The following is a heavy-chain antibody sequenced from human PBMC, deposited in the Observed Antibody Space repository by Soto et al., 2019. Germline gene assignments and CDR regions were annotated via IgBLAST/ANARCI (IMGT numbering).Heavy chain of an antibody. CDR1: GYTFSNYG. CDR2: IAINNGKT. V-gene: IGHV1-18*04. Sequence: QAQLVQSGAEVKKPGASVKVSCKASGYTFSNYGIMWVRQAHGQGLEWMGWIAINNGKTNYAQNLQGRVTMTTDTSTNIAYMELRSLRSDDTAVYYCARVLAMGILEGPSDNWRQGTLVTVSS. D-gene: IGHD5-18*01. J-gene: IGHJ4*02. CDR3: ARVLAMGILEGPSDN.